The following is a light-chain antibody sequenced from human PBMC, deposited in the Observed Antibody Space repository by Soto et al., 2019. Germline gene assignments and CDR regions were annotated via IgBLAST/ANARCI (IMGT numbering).Light chain of an antibody. CDR2: DNN. J-gene: IGLJ2*01. CDR3: ATWDSSLSAGV. Sequence: QSVLTQPPSVSAAPGQKVTISCSGSSSNIGNNYVSWYQQLPGTAPKLLIYDNNERPSGIPDRFSGSKSGTSATLGITGLQTGDEADYHCATWDSSLSAGVFGGGTKLTVL. V-gene: IGLV1-51*01. CDR1: SSNIGNNY.